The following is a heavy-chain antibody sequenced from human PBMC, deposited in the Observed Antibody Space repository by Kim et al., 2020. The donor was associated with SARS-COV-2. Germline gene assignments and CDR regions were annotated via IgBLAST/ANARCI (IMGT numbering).Heavy chain of an antibody. CDR2: ISWNSGTI. D-gene: IGHD3-16*01. J-gene: IGHJ4*01. CDR3: AKHITSRGSTFDAYFEY. Sequence: GGSLRLSCAASGFTFHDYGMHWVRQPPGKGLEWVSGISWNSGTIGYADSVKGRFTISSDNAKKSLYLQMNSLRTEDTALYYCAKHITSRGSTFDAYFEY. V-gene: IGHV3-9*01. CDR1: GFTFHDYG.